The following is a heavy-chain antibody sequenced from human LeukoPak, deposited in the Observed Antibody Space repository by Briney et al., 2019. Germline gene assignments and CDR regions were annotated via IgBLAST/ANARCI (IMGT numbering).Heavy chain of an antibody. J-gene: IGHJ6*02. Sequence: GGSLKLSCAASGFTFSGSAMHWVRQASGKGLEWVGRIRSKANSYATAYAASVKGRFTISRDDSKNTAYLQMNSLKASDTAMYYCASPVWFGENYYYYGMDVWGQGTTVTVSS. D-gene: IGHD3-10*01. CDR1: GFTFSGSA. CDR3: ASPVWFGENYYYYGMDV. V-gene: IGHV3-73*01. CDR2: IRSKANSYAT.